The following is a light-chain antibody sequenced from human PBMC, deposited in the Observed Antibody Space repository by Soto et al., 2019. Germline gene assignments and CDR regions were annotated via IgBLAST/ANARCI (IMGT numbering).Light chain of an antibody. V-gene: IGKV3-20*01. Sequence: ENVLTQSPGTLSLSPGERATLSCRASQSVSSSYLAWYQQKPGQAPRLLIYGASSGATGIPDRFSGSGSGTDFTLTISRLEPEDFAVYYCQQYGSSPRTFGQGTKVDIK. CDR1: QSVSSSY. CDR2: GAS. CDR3: QQYGSSPRT. J-gene: IGKJ1*01.